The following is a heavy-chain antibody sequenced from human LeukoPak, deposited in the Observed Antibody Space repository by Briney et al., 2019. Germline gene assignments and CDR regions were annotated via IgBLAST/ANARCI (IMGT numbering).Heavy chain of an antibody. J-gene: IGHJ4*02. V-gene: IGHV3-48*02. CDR1: GFTFSTYA. D-gene: IGHD6-13*01. Sequence: GGSLRLSCAASGFTFSTYAMSWVRQAPGKGLEWVSYISRSGTTIYYADSVKGRFTISRDNAKNSMSLQMNSLRDEDTAVYYCATDVFPLKYGSSWFVPGGGPFDYWGQGTLVTVSS. CDR2: ISRSGTTI. CDR3: ATDVFPLKYGSSWFVPGGGPFDY.